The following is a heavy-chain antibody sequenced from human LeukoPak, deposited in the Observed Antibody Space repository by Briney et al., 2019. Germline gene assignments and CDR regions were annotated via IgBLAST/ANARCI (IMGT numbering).Heavy chain of an antibody. J-gene: IGHJ5*02. CDR2: IYHSGST. Sequence: SGTLSLTCAVSGGSISSGNWWSWVRQPPGKGLEWIGEIYHSGSTHYNPSLKSRVTISVDTSKNQFSLKLTSVTAADTAVYYCARHPSGRMWLQQGGWFDPWGQGTLVTVSS. CDR3: ARHPSGRMWLQQGGWFDP. CDR1: GGSISSGNW. D-gene: IGHD5-24*01. V-gene: IGHV4-4*02.